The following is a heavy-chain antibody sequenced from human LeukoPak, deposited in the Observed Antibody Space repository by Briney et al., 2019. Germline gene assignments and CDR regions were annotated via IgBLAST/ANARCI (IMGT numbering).Heavy chain of an antibody. J-gene: IGHJ4*02. V-gene: IGHV4-59*05. Sequence: SETLSLTCTVSGGSISSYYWSWIRQPPGKGLEWIGSIYYSGSTYYNPSLKSRVTISVDTSKNQFSLKLSSVTAADTAVYYCARHSGMRNFDYWGQGTLVTVSS. CDR2: IYYSGST. CDR3: ARHSGMRNFDY. CDR1: GGSISSYY.